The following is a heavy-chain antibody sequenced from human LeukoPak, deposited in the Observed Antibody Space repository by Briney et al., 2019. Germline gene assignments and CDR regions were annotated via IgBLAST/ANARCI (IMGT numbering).Heavy chain of an antibody. CDR3: ARGMGGRPLDAFDI. V-gene: IGHV3-23*01. Sequence: GGSLRLSCAASGFTFSSYAMSWVRQAPGKGLEWVSSFSDSGGSTYYADSVKGRFTVSRDNAKNSLYLQMNSLRAEDTAVYYCARGMGGRPLDAFDIWGQGTMVTVSS. CDR2: FSDSGGST. D-gene: IGHD2-15*01. CDR1: GFTFSSYA. J-gene: IGHJ3*02.